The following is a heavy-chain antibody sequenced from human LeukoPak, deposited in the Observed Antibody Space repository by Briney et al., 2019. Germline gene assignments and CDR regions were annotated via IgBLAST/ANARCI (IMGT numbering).Heavy chain of an antibody. CDR1: GFAVSSNY. CDR3: ARDSNYDTSGHYY. D-gene: IGHD3-22*01. V-gene: IGHV3-53*01. J-gene: IGHJ4*02. CDR2: IYSGGST. Sequence: GGSLRLSCAAFGFAVSSNYMSWVRQAPGKGLEWVSVIYSGGSTYSADSVKGRFTISRDNSKNTLYLQMNSLRAEDTAVYYCARDSNYDTSGHYYWGQGTLVTVSS.